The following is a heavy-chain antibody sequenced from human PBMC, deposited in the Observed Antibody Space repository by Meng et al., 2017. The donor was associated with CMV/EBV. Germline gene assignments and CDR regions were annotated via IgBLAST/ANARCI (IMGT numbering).Heavy chain of an antibody. J-gene: IGHJ4*02. CDR2: IYHSGST. CDR3: ASSPGCSSTSCPAGY. V-gene: IGHV4-38-2*02. Sequence: SDTLSLTCTVSGYSISSGYYWGWIRQPPGKGLEWIGSIYHSGSTYYNPSLKSRVTISVDTSKNQFSLKLSSVTAADTAVYYCASSPGCSSTSCPAGYWGQGTLVTVSS. D-gene: IGHD2-2*01. CDR1: GYSISSGYY.